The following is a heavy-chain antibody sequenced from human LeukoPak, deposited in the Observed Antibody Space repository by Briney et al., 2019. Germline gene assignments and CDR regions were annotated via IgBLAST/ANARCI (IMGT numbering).Heavy chain of an antibody. CDR3: ARGHCSGGRCDSLPFDD. J-gene: IGHJ4*02. D-gene: IGHD2-15*01. CDR1: GYTLTSYG. V-gene: IGHV1-18*01. CDR2: ISAYNGNT. Sequence: ASVKVSCKASGYTLTSYGISWVRQAPGQGLEWMGWISAYNGNTNYAQKLQGRVTVTTDTSTSTAYMELRSLRSDDTAVYYCARGHCSGGRCDSLPFDDWGQGTLVTVSS.